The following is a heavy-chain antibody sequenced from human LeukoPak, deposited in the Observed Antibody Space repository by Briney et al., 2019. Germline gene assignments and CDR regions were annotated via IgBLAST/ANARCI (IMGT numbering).Heavy chain of an antibody. V-gene: IGHV3-21*01. CDR2: ISSSSSYI. CDR1: GFTFSSYS. CDR3: ARADDSSGYYYGHDY. Sequence: GGSLRLSCAASGFTFSSYSMNWVRQAPWKGLEWVSSISSSSSYIYYADSVKGRFTISRDNAKNSLYLQMNSLRAEDTAVYYCARADDSSGYYYGHDYWGQGTLVTVSS. D-gene: IGHD3-22*01. J-gene: IGHJ4*02.